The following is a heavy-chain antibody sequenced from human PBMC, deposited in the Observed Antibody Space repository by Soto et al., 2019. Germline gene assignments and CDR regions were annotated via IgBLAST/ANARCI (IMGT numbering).Heavy chain of an antibody. CDR3: ARTESVAGSYYYGMDV. J-gene: IGHJ6*02. CDR1: GYTFTGYY. Sequence: ASVKVSCKASGYTFTGYYMHWVRQAPGQGREGMGWINPNSGGTNNAQKFQGWITMTRDTSISTAYMELSRLSSDDTAVYYCARTESVAGSYYYGMDVWGQGTTVTVSS. CDR2: INPNSGGT. D-gene: IGHD6-19*01. V-gene: IGHV1-2*04.